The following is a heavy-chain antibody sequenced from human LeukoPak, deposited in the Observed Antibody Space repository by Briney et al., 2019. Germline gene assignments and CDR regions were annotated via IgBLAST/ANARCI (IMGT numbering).Heavy chain of an antibody. Sequence: SQTLSLTCTVSGGSISSGGYYWSWIRQHPGKGLEWIGYIYYSGSTYYNPSLKSRVTISVDTSKNQFSLKLSSVTAADTAVYYCARGITIFGVVPYHMDVWGKGTTVTVSS. J-gene: IGHJ6*03. CDR2: IYYSGST. CDR1: GGSISSGGYY. CDR3: ARGITIFGVVPYHMDV. D-gene: IGHD3-3*01. V-gene: IGHV4-31*03.